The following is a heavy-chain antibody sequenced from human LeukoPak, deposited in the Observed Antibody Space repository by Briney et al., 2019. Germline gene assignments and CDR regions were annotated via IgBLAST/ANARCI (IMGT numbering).Heavy chain of an antibody. CDR2: IYYSGST. J-gene: IGHJ4*02. CDR3: ARALYSSGWYKDFHFDY. D-gene: IGHD6-19*01. V-gene: IGHV4-59*01. CDR1: GGSISSYY. Sequence: SETLSLTCTVSGGSISSYYWSWIRQPPGKGLEWIGYIYYSGSTNYNPSLKSRVTISVDTSKNQFSLKLRSVTAADTAVYYCARALYSSGWYKDFHFDYWGQGTLVTVSS.